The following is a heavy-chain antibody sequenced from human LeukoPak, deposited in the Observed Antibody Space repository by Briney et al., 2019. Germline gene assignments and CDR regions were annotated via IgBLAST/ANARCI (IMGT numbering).Heavy chain of an antibody. J-gene: IGHJ6*02. CDR2: INPSGGST. V-gene: IGHV1-46*01. CDR3: ARGRVDYYYGMDV. D-gene: IGHD3-10*01. CDR1: GYTFTSYY. Sequence: ASVEVSCKASGYTFTSYYMHWVRQAPGQGLEWMGVINPSGGSTGYAQKFQGRVTMTRDTSTSTVYMELSSLRSEDTAVYYCARGRVDYYYGMDVWGQGTTVTVSS.